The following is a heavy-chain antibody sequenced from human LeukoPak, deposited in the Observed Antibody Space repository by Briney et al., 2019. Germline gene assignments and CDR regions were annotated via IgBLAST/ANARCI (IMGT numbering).Heavy chain of an antibody. V-gene: IGHV4-39*01. CDR1: GGSISSSSYY. CDR2: IYYSGST. J-gene: IGHJ4*02. D-gene: IGHD6-13*01. Sequence: PSETLSLTCTVSGGSISSSSYYWGWIRQPPGMGLEWIGSIYYSGSTYYNPSLKSRVTISVDTSKNQFSLNLSSVTAADTAVYYCFSSPSESWPFDYWGQGTLVTVSS. CDR3: FSSPSESWPFDY.